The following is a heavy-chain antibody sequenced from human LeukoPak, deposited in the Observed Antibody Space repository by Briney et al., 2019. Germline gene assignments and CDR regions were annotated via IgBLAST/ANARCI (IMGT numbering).Heavy chain of an antibody. CDR1: GFTFSSPG. CDR2: ISDDGRDK. D-gene: IGHD1-26*01. CDR3: ARDRSYSWCIDF. V-gene: IGHV3-30*03. Sequence: GGSLRLSCAASGFTFSSPGMHWVRQAPGKGLEWVAVISDDGRDKWYADSVKGRFTISRDDSKNMMYLQMNSLRAEDTAVYFCARDRSYSWCIDFWGQGTLVTVSS. J-gene: IGHJ4*02.